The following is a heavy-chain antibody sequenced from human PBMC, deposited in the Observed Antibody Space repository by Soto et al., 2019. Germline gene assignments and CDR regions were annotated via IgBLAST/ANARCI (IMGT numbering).Heavy chain of an antibody. CDR2: IIPYYNTL. CDR1: EGTFNSYA. CDR3: ASGASRWYPYFFDS. J-gene: IGHJ4*02. Sequence: QAQVVQSGAEVGKPGSSVKLSCKASEGTFNSYAIAWVRQAPGQGLEWMGGIIPYYNTLNYAQKFQDRVTITADDSTNTFYMELSSLRSDDTAVYFCASGASRWYPYFFDSWAQGTLVTVSS. V-gene: IGHV1-69*01. D-gene: IGHD6-13*01.